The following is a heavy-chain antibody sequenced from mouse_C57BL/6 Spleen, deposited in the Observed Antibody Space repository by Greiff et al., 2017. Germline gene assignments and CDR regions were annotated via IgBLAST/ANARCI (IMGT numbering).Heavy chain of an antibody. CDR3: AREGDSSGRFAY. J-gene: IGHJ3*01. Sequence: QVQLKQSGPELVKPGASVKISCKASGYAFSSSWMNWVKQRPGKGLEWIGRIYPGDGATNYNGKFKGKATLTADKSSSTAYMQLSSLTSEDSAVYFCAREGDSSGRFAYWGQGTLVTVSA. CDR2: IYPGDGAT. V-gene: IGHV1-82*01. CDR1: GYAFSSSW. D-gene: IGHD3-2*02.